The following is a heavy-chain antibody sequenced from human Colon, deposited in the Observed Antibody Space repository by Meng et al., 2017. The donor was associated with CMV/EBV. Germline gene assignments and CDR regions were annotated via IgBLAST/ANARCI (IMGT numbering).Heavy chain of an antibody. J-gene: IGHJ4*02. V-gene: IGHV1-69*10. CDR3: VRKSLSGQPYFDY. CDR2: IVPKFDMT. Sequence: SVKVSCKAPGGTFNDYGVSWVRQAPGQGLEWVGGIVPKFDMTNNAQKFQGRVAMTADKTTDTAYLELSSLISEDTAVYYCVRKSLSGQPYFDYWGQGTLVTVSS. D-gene: IGHD3-9*01. CDR1: GGTFNDYG.